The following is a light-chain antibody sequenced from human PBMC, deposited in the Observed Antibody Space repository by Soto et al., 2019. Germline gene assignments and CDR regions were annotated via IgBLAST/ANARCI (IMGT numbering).Light chain of an antibody. CDR1: SSDVGSYNL. CDR2: EGS. Sequence: QSVLTQPASVSGSPGQSITISCTGTSSDVGSYNLVSWYQQHPGKAPKLMIYEGSKRPSGVSNRFSGSKSGNTASLTISGFQAEDEADYYCCSYAGSIPYVFGTGTKVTVL. CDR3: CSYAGSIPYV. V-gene: IGLV2-23*01. J-gene: IGLJ1*01.